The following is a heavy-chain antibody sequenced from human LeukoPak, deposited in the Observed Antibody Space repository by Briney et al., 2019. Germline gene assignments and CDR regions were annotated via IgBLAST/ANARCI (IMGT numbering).Heavy chain of an antibody. CDR2: ISDSGGGT. J-gene: IGHJ4*02. V-gene: IGHV3-23*01. CDR1: GFTFDDYG. Sequence: GGSLRLSCAASGFTFDDYGMSWVRQAPGKGLEWVSGISDSGGGTYYADSVKGRFTISRDNSKNTLYLQMNSLRAEDTAVYYCAKLPGRAADYWGQGTLVTVSS. CDR3: AKLPGRAADY.